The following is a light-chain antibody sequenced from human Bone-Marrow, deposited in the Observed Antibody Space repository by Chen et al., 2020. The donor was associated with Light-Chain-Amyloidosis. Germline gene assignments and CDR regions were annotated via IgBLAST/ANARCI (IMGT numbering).Light chain of an antibody. V-gene: IGLV3-21*02. Sequence: SYVLTQQSSVSVAPGHTATIPSGGNNIGSTSVHWYQQTPGQAPLLVVYDDRDRPSGIPERLSGSNSGNTATLTISRVEAGDEADYYCQVWDRSSDRPVFGGGTKLTVL. CDR2: DDR. J-gene: IGLJ3*02. CDR1: NIGSTS. CDR3: QVWDRSSDRPV.